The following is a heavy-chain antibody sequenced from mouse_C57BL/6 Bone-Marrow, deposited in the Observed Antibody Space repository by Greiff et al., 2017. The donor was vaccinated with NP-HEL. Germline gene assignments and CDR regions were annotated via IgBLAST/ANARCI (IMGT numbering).Heavy chain of an antibody. V-gene: IGHV1-76*01. CDR2: IYPGSGNT. CDR3: AKRTYGNYYAMGY. CDR1: GYTFTDYY. J-gene: IGHJ4*01. D-gene: IGHD2-1*01. Sequence: QVHVKQSGAELVRPGASVKLSCKASGYTFTDYYINWVKQRPGQGLEWIARIYPGSGNTYYNEKFKGKATLTAEKSSSTAYMQLSSLTSEDSAVYFCAKRTYGNYYAMGYWGQGTSVTVSS.